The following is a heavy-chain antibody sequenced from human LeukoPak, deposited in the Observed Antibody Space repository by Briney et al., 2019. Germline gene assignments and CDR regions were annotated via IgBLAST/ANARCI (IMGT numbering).Heavy chain of an antibody. Sequence: GRSPRLSCAASGFTFSSYGMHWVRQAPGKGLEWVAVISYDGSNKYYADSVKGRFTISRDNSKNTLYLQMNSLRAEDTAVYYCARDPPDYGDYVARFDYWGQGTLVTVSS. V-gene: IGHV3-30*19. J-gene: IGHJ4*02. D-gene: IGHD4-17*01. CDR2: ISYDGSNK. CDR3: ARDPPDYGDYVARFDY. CDR1: GFTFSSYG.